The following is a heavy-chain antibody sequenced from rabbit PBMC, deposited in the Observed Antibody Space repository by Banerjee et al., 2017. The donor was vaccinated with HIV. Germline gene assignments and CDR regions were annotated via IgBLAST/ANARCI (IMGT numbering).Heavy chain of an antibody. V-gene: IGHV1S45*01. CDR3: ASNLLVPALNL. Sequence: QEQLVESGGGLVQPEGSLTLTCTASGFSFSNSYWMYWVRQAPGKGLEWIASIYTDRGATYDASWVKGRFTISKPSSTTVTLQMTSLTAADTATYFCASNLLVPALNLWGPGTLVTVS. CDR2: IYTDRGAT. J-gene: IGHJ4*01. D-gene: IGHD1-1*01. CDR1: GFSFSNSYW.